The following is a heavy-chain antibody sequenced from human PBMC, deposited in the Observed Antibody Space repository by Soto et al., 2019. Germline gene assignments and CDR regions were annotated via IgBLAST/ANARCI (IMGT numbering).Heavy chain of an antibody. CDR1: GYTLTGYY. Sequence: ASVKVSCKASGYTLTGYYMHWVRQAPGQGLEWVGWINPNSGGTNYAQKFQGRVTMTRDTSISTAYMELSRLRSDDTAVYYCARDWETVAGFDPWGQGTLVTVSS. CDR2: INPNSGGT. V-gene: IGHV1-2*02. J-gene: IGHJ5*02. CDR3: ARDWETVAGFDP. D-gene: IGHD1-26*01.